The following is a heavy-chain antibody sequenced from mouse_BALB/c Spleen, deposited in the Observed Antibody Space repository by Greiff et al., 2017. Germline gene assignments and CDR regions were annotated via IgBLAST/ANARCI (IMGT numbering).Heavy chain of an antibody. Sequence: QVQLKQSGAELARPGASVKMSCKASGYTFTSYTMHWVKQRPGQGLEWIGYINPSSGYTNYNQKFKDKATLTADKSSSTAYMQLSSLTSEDSAVYYCARSALRPFYAMDYWGQGTSVTVSS. CDR2: INPSSGYT. CDR3: ARSALRPFYAMDY. V-gene: IGHV1-4*01. J-gene: IGHJ4*01. D-gene: IGHD1-2*01. CDR1: GYTFTSYT.